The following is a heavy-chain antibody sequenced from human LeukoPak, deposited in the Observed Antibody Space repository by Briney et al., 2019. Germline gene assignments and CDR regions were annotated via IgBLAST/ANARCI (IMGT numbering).Heavy chain of an antibody. Sequence: SETLSLTCAVYGGSFSGYYWSWIRQPPGKGLEWIGSIYYSGSTYYNPSLKSRVTISADTSKNQFSLKLSFVTAADTAVYFCARPVQTAAISPFDYWGQGTLVTVSS. CDR3: ARPVQTAAISPFDY. CDR2: IYYSGST. CDR1: GGSFSGYY. V-gene: IGHV4-34*01. J-gene: IGHJ4*02. D-gene: IGHD5-12*01.